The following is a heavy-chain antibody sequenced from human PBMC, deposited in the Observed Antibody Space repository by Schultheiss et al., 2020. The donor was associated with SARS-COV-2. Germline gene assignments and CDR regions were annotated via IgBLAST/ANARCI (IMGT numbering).Heavy chain of an antibody. CDR2: IYYNGST. V-gene: IGHV4-61*05. CDR3: ARGGYYGGIKN. J-gene: IGHJ4*02. D-gene: IGHD4-23*01. Sequence: SETLSLTCTVSGGSISSSSYYWGWIRQPPGKGLEWIGYIYYNGSTNYNPSLKSRVTMSVDTSKNQFSLKLSSVTAADTAVYYCARGGYYGGIKNWGQGTLVTVSS. CDR1: GGSISSSSYY.